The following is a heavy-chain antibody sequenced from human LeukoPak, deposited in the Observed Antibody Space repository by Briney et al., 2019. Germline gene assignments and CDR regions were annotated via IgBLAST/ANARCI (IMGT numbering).Heavy chain of an antibody. CDR3: ASVGDFWSGTSYGMDV. D-gene: IGHD3-3*01. J-gene: IGHJ6*02. CDR1: GYTFTTYY. V-gene: IGHV1-2*02. Sequence: ASVKVSCKASGYTFTTYYMHWVRQAPGQGLEWMGYINPNSGGTNYAQKFQGRVTMTRDTSISTAYMELSRLRSDDTAVYYCASVGDFWSGTSYGMDVWGQGTTVTVSS. CDR2: INPNSGGT.